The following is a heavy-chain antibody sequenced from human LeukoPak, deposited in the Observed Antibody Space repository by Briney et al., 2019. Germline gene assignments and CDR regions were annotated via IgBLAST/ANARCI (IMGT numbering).Heavy chain of an antibody. Sequence: AETLSLTCAVYGGSFSGYYWSWIGQHPGKGREWIGEINHSGSTNYNPSLKSRVTISVDTSKNQFSLKLSSVTAADTAVYYCARETLQQLLFDYWGQGTLVTVSS. J-gene: IGHJ4*02. CDR3: ARETLQQLLFDY. V-gene: IGHV4-34*01. D-gene: IGHD6-13*01. CDR2: INHSGST. CDR1: GGSFSGYY.